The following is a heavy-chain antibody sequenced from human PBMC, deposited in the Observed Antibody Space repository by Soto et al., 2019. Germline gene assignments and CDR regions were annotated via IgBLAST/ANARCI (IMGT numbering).Heavy chain of an antibody. CDR3: ARDQGVAAAGITWFDP. J-gene: IGHJ5*02. V-gene: IGHV4-4*07. CDR1: GASMNSYH. CDR2: IHSSGST. Sequence: ASETLSLTCTVSGASMNSYHWSWIRQPAGKGLEWIGHIHSSGSTSYNPSLKSRVTMSVDTSKNQFSLRLMSLTAADTAVYYCARDQGVAAAGITWFDPWGQGSLVTVSS. D-gene: IGHD6-13*01.